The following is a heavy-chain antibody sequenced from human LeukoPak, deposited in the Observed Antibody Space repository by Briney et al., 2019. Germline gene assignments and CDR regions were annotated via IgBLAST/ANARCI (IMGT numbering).Heavy chain of an antibody. J-gene: IGHJ4*02. CDR1: GGSISSYY. CDR2: IYYSGST. CDR3: ARDNYVGSFDY. Sequence: PSETLSLTCTVSGGSISSYYWSWIRQPAGKGLEWIGHIYYSGSTNYNPSLKSRVTISVDTSKNQFSLKLSSVTAADTAVYYCARDNYVGSFDYWGQGTLVTVSS. D-gene: IGHD4-11*01. V-gene: IGHV4-59*01.